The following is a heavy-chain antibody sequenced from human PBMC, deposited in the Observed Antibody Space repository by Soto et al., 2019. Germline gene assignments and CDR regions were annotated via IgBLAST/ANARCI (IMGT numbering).Heavy chain of an antibody. Sequence: GLQGLSSTASGVNFGGFGMGWVLQAPGKGLEWVSAIDGSGRSTFYADSVGGRFTISRDKSKNMLFLQMNSLSAGDSAVYFCSKGSASHRPYFFDYWGQGILVTVSS. J-gene: IGHJ4*02. D-gene: IGHD3-9*01. CDR2: IDGSGRST. CDR3: SKGSASHRPYFFDY. V-gene: IGHV3-23*01. CDR1: GVNFGGFG.